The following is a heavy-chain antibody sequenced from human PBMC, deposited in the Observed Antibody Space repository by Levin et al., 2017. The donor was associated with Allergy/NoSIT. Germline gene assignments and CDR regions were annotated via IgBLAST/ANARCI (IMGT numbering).Heavy chain of an antibody. Sequence: PGGSLRLSCAASGFTFSDYAMSWVRQAPGKGLEWVSTISGGGDSTYYADSVKGRFTISRDNSKNTLYLQMNSLRAEDTAEYYCAPLGATGIPFALLYWGQGTLVAVSS. CDR1: GFTFSDYA. CDR3: APLGATGIPFALLY. V-gene: IGHV3-23*01. D-gene: IGHD1-1*01. CDR2: ISGGGDST. J-gene: IGHJ4*02.